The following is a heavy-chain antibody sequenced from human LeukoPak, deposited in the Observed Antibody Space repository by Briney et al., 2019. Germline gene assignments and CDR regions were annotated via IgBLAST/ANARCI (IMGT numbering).Heavy chain of an antibody. CDR3: ARLSSGWGYFDY. D-gene: IGHD6-19*01. CDR2: IIPIFGTA. Sequence: ASVKVSCKASGGTFSSYAISWVRQAPGQGLEWIGGIIPIFGTANYAQKFQGRVTITADKSTSTAYMELSSLRSEDTAVYYCARLSSGWGYFDYWGQGTLVTVSS. CDR1: GGTFSSYA. V-gene: IGHV1-69*06. J-gene: IGHJ4*02.